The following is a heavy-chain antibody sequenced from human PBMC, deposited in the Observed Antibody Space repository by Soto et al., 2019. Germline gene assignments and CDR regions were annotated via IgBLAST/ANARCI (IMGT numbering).Heavy chain of an antibody. CDR3: ARTSGYSSTDNWFDP. CDR2: VSAYNGNT. Sequence: QVQLVQSGAEVKKPGASVKVSCKASGYTFTSYGISWVRQSPVQGHEWMGWVSAYNGNTKNAQKFQGRVAVTTDTSTSTAYMELMNLRSDDTAVYYCARTSGYSSTDNWFDPWGQGTLVTISS. V-gene: IGHV1-18*01. J-gene: IGHJ5*02. CDR1: GYTFTSYG. D-gene: IGHD6-13*01.